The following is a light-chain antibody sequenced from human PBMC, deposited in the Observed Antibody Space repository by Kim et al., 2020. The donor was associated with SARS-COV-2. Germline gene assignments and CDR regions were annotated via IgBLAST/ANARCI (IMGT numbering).Light chain of an antibody. Sequence: GQGITNACTGGSSNIGAGYDVHWYQQLPGTAPKLLIYGNSNRPSGVPDRFSGSKSGTSASLAITGLQAEDEADYYCQSYDSSLSVVFGGGTQLTVL. CDR1: SSNIGAGYD. CDR3: QSYDSSLSVV. V-gene: IGLV1-40*01. CDR2: GNS. J-gene: IGLJ2*01.